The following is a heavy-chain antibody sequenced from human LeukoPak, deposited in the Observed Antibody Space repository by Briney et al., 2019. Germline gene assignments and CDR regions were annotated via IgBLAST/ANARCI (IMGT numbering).Heavy chain of an antibody. CDR2: ISGSGGGT. D-gene: IGHD6-13*01. V-gene: IGHV3-23*01. CDR1: GVTFSSYV. J-gene: IGHJ4*02. Sequence: GGSLRLSCEASGVTFSSYVMSWVRQAPGKGPEWVSGISGSGGGTYYADFVKGRFAISRDNSKNTLYLQMNSLRAEDTAVYYCAKRAYSSSWYGSSDYWGQGTLVTVSS. CDR3: AKRAYSSSWYGSSDY.